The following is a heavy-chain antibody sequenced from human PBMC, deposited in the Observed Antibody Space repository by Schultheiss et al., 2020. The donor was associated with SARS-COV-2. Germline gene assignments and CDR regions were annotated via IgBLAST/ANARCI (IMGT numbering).Heavy chain of an antibody. CDR2: ISYDGSEK. Sequence: GGSLRLSCAASGFTFSSYAMSWVRQAPGKGLEWVAVISYDGSEKKYADSVKGRFTISRDNSKNTLYLQMSSLRDEDTAVYYCAKDVDFGDYYGMDVWGQGTTVTVSS. D-gene: IGHD4-17*01. J-gene: IGHJ6*02. CDR3: AKDVDFGDYYGMDV. V-gene: IGHV3-30*18. CDR1: GFTFSSYA.